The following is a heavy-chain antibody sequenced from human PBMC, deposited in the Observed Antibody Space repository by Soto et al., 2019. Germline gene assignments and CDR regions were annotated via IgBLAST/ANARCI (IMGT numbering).Heavy chain of an antibody. CDR1: GGTFSSYA. Sequence: SVKVSCKASGGTFSSYAISWVRQAPGQGLEWMGGIIPIFGTANYAQKFQGRVTITADESTSTAYMELSSLRSEDTAVYYCARHRLRYFDWLSRPNYYHYGMDVWGQGTTVTVSS. CDR2: IIPIFGTA. J-gene: IGHJ6*02. CDR3: ARHRLRYFDWLSRPNYYHYGMDV. D-gene: IGHD3-9*01. V-gene: IGHV1-69*13.